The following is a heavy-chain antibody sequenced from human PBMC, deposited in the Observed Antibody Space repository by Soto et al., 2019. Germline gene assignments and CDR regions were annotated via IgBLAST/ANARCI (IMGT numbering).Heavy chain of an antibody. CDR2: IYSGGST. J-gene: IGHJ4*02. D-gene: IGHD3-16*02. CDR3: ARVVSPPKDCVWGSYRYMRNRYFDY. CDR1: GFTVSSNY. Sequence: LRLSCAASGFTVSSNYMSWVRQAPGKGLEWVSVIYSGGSTYYADSVKGRFTISRDNSKNTLYLQMNSLRAEDTAVYYCARVVSPPKDCVWGSYRYMRNRYFDYWGQGTLVTVSS. V-gene: IGHV3-53*01.